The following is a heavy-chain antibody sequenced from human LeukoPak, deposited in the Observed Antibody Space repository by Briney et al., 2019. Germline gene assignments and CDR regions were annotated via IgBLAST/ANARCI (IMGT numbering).Heavy chain of an antibody. Sequence: ASVKVSCKASGYTFTGYYMHWVRQAPGQVLEWMGWINPNSGGTNYAQKFQGRVTMTRDTSISTAYMELSRLRSDDTAVYYCARGERSSSGGESDWGQGTLVTVSS. V-gene: IGHV1-2*02. CDR2: INPNSGGT. CDR1: GYTFTGYY. D-gene: IGHD6-6*01. J-gene: IGHJ4*02. CDR3: ARGERSSSGGESD.